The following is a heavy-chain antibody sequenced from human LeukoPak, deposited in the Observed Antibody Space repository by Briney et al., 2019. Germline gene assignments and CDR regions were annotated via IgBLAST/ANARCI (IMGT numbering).Heavy chain of an antibody. CDR1: CGSFSGYY. CDR2: INHSGST. V-gene: IGHV4-34*01. D-gene: IGHD3-22*01. J-gene: IGHJ4*02. CDR3: ARVTGSMIEDYFDY. Sequence: PSETLSVTCAVYCGSFSGYYWSWIRQPPGKGLEWIGEINHSGSTNYKPSLKSRVTISVETSKNQVSLKLRSVTAADTAVYYCARVTGSMIEDYFDYWGQGNMVTVSS.